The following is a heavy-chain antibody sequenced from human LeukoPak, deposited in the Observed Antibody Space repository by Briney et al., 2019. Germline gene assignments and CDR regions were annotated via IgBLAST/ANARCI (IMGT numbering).Heavy chain of an antibody. V-gene: IGHV3-33*01. D-gene: IGHD3-22*01. CDR3: AREVLDYFDTSGPVDY. CDR2: IWYDGSNE. CDR1: GFTFTSYG. Sequence: GRSLRLSCAASGFTFTSYGMHWVRQAPGKGLEWVAIIWYDGSNEFYADSVKGRFTISRDNSKSTLYLQTNSLRAEDTAVYYCAREVLDYFDTSGPVDYWGQGTLVTVSS. J-gene: IGHJ4*02.